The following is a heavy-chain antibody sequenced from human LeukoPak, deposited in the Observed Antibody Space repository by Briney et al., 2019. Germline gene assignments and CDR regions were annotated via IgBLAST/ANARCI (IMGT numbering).Heavy chain of an antibody. Sequence: SETLSLTCTVSGGSISSYYWSWIRQPPGKRLEWIGYIYYSGSTNYNPSLKSRVTISVDTSKNQFSLKLSSVTAADTAVYYCARGGASGSYFAFDIWGQGTMVTVSS. CDR2: IYYSGST. CDR3: ARGGASGSYFAFDI. J-gene: IGHJ3*02. D-gene: IGHD1-26*01. V-gene: IGHV4-59*08. CDR1: GGSISSYY.